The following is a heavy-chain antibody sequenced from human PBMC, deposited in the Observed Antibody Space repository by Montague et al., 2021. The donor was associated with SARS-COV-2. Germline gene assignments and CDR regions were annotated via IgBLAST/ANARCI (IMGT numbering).Heavy chain of an antibody. CDR1: GASISSGGYY. V-gene: IGHV4-31*03. CDR2: IFHSGTT. D-gene: IGHD3-16*01. J-gene: IGHJ4*02. Sequence: TLSLTCTVSGASISSGGYYWSWIRQHPGKGLEWIRYIFHSGTTYYSPSLESRVTMSVDTSENQFSLKLASVTAADTAVYYYASFMIQAVPNYWGQGTLVTVSS. CDR3: ASFMIQAVPNY.